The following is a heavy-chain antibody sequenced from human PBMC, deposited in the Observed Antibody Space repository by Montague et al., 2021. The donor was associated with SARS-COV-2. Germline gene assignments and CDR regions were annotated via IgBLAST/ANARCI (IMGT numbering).Heavy chain of an antibody. CDR2: ISGSDDTT. D-gene: IGHD2-2*01. Sequence: RRLSCAASGFTLSSYAMNWVRQAPGKGLEWVSSISGSDDTTYYADSVKGRFTISRDSSKNTLYLQMNSLRVEETAVYYCAKGFTSWPRGLFDYWGQGSLVTVSS. CDR1: GFTLSSYA. V-gene: IGHV3-23*01. CDR3: AKGFTSWPRGLFDY. J-gene: IGHJ4*02.